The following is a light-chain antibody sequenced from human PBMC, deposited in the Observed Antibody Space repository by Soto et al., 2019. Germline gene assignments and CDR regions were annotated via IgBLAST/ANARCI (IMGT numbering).Light chain of an antibody. J-gene: IGKJ1*01. CDR3: QQYNNWPRT. V-gene: IGKV3-15*01. Sequence: EIVMTQSPATLSVSPGERATLSCRASQSVSNSLAWYQQKPGKAPRLLIYGASTRATGIPARFSGSGSGTEFTLTISSLQSEDFAVYFCQQYNNWPRTFGQGTKVEIK. CDR1: QSVSNS. CDR2: GAS.